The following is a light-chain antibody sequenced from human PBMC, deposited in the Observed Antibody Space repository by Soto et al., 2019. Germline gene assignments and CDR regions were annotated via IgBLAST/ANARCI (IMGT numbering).Light chain of an antibody. CDR3: QSYDNSLSGVV. Sequence: QSVLTQPPSVSGAPGQRVAISCTGGSTNIGARYDVHWYQQVPGTAPKLLIYGNNNRPSGVPDRFSGSKSGTSASLAITGLQAEDEADYYCQSYDNSLSGVVFGGGTKLTVL. CDR1: STNIGARYD. J-gene: IGLJ2*01. V-gene: IGLV1-40*01. CDR2: GNN.